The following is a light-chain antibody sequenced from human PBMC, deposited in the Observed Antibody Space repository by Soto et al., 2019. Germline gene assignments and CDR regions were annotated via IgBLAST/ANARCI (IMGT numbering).Light chain of an antibody. CDR3: ATWDDGLSGVL. J-gene: IGLJ2*01. CDR2: KSD. V-gene: IGLV1-47*01. CDR1: DSYIGSNS. Sequence: QSALTQPPSSSGTPGPRVSITYSGSDSYIGSNSVHWYRQVPGMAPKLLVYKSDQRPSGVPDRFSGSKSVTSASLAISGLRAEDEAEYYCATWDDGLSGVLFGGGTQLTVL.